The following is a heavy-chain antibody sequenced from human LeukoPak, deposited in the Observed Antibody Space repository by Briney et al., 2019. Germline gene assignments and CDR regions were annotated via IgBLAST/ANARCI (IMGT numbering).Heavy chain of an antibody. J-gene: IGHJ3*02. CDR3: ARDMGEQDAFDI. V-gene: IGHV1-46*01. CDR2: INPSGGST. CDR1: GYTFTSYF. Sequence: ASVKVSCKASGYTFTSYFMHWVRQAPGQGLEWMGIINPSGGSTSYAQKFQGRVTMTRDTSTSTVYMELSSLRSEDTAVYYCARDMGEQDAFDIWGQGTMVTVSS. D-gene: IGHD1/OR15-1a*01.